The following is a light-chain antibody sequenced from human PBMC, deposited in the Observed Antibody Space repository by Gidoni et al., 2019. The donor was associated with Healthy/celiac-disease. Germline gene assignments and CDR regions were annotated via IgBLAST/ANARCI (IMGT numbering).Light chain of an antibody. CDR1: QSISSY. CDR3: QQSYSTPWA. CDR2: AAS. J-gene: IGKJ1*01. Sequence: DIQITQSPSSLSVSVGDRVTITRRASQSISSYLNWYQQKPGKAPKLLIYAASSLQSRVPSRFSGSGSGTDFTLTISRLQPEDFVTYYCQQSYSTPWAFGQXTKVEIK. V-gene: IGKV1-39*01.